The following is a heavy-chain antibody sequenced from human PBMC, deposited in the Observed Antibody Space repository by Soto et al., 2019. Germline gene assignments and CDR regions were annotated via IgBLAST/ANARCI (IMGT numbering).Heavy chain of an antibody. D-gene: IGHD1-26*01. CDR2: ISDSGSDM. J-gene: IGHJ4*02. CDR3: ARDPVGSPQY. CDR1: GWTLRQYY. V-gene: IGHV3-11*01. Sequence: SCGVSGWTLRQYYIARSRQAPGKGLEWVSYISDSGSDMYYADSVKGRFSVSRENAKNSLFLKMNSLRVEDTAVYYCARDPVGSPQYWGQGTLVTASS.